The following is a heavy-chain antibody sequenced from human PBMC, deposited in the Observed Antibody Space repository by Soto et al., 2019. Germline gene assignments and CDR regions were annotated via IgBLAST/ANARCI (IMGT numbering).Heavy chain of an antibody. CDR3: ARAFGELLYAWDWFDP. Sequence: QITLKESGPTLVKPTQTLTLTCTFSGFSLNTSGVGVGWIRQPPGKALEWLALIYWDDDKRYSPSLKSRLTITKDTSKNQVVLTMTNMGPVDTATYYCARAFGELLYAWDWFDPWGQGTLVTVSS. V-gene: IGHV2-5*02. CDR1: GFSLNTSGVG. D-gene: IGHD3-10*01. J-gene: IGHJ5*02. CDR2: IYWDDDK.